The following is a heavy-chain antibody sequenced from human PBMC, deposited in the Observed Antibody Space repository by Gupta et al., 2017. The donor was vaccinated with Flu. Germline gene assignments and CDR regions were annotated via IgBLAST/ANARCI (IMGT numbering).Heavy chain of an antibody. V-gene: IGHV1-24*01. CDR1: GYTLTELS. D-gene: IGHD5-18*01. CDR3: ATAKPRHDTAMGLYYYYGMDV. J-gene: IGHJ6*02. CDR2: FDPEDGET. Sequence: QVQLVQSGAEVKKPGASVKVSCKVSGYTLTELSMHWVRQAPGKGLEWMGGFDPEDGETIYAQKFQGRVTMTEDTSTDTAYMELSSLRSEDTAVYYCATAKPRHDTAMGLYYYYGMDVWGQGTTGTVSS.